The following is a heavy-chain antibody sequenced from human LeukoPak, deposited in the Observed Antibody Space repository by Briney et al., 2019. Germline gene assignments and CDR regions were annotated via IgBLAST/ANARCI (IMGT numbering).Heavy chain of an antibody. J-gene: IGHJ4*02. CDR1: GYTLTELS. Sequence: EASVKVSWTVSGYTLTELSMHWVRQAPGKGLEWMGGFDPEDGETIYAQKFQGRVTMTEDTSTDTAYMELSSLRSEDTAVYYCATDPSYGDYPFDYWGQGTLVTVSS. V-gene: IGHV1-24*01. CDR3: ATDPSYGDYPFDY. D-gene: IGHD4-17*01. CDR2: FDPEDGET.